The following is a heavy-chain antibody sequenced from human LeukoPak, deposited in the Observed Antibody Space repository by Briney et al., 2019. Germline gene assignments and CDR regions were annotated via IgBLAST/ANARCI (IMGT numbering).Heavy chain of an antibody. J-gene: IGHJ4*02. V-gene: IGHV3-11*04. Sequence: GGSLRLSCAASGFTFSDYYMSWIRQAPGKGLEWISYISSSGTIIYYADSVKGRFTISRDNAKNSLCLQMNSLRAEDMALYYCARDRFLSDYWGQGTLVTVSS. CDR2: ISSSGTII. CDR3: ARDRFLSDY. CDR1: GFTFSDYY. D-gene: IGHD2/OR15-2a*01.